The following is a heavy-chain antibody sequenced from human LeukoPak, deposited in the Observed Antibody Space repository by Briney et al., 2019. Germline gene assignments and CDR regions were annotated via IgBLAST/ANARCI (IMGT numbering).Heavy chain of an antibody. CDR2: ISYDGSNK. Sequence: GGSLRLSCAASGFTFSSYDMHWVRQAPGKGLEWVAVISYDGSNKYYADSVKGRFTISRDNSKNTLYLQMNSLRAEDTAVYYCAKDRGYCSGGSCPELRYYYYYYGMDVWGKGTTVTVSS. D-gene: IGHD2-15*01. J-gene: IGHJ6*04. CDR1: GFTFSSYD. CDR3: AKDRGYCSGGSCPELRYYYYYYGMDV. V-gene: IGHV3-30*18.